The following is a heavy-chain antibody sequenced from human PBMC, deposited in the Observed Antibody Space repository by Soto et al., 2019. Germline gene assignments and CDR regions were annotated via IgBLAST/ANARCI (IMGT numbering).Heavy chain of an antibody. D-gene: IGHD6-13*01. CDR3: ARRAAAGNNWFDP. CDR1: GFTFSSYW. CDR2: IKQDGSEK. V-gene: IGHV3-7*01. Sequence: EVQLVESGGGLVQPGGSLRLSCAASGFTFSSYWMSWVRQAPGKGLEWVANIKQDGSEKYYVDSVKGRFTISRDNAKNSLYLQMNSLRAEDTAVDYCARRAAAGNNWFDPWFQGTLVTVSS. J-gene: IGHJ5*02.